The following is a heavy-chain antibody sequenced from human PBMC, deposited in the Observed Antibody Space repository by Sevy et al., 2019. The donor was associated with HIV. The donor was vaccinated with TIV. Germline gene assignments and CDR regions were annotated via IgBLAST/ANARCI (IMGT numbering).Heavy chain of an antibody. D-gene: IGHD5-12*01. V-gene: IGHV3-33*01. Sequence: GGSLRLSCAVSGFTFSSYGMHWVRQAPGKGLEWVAVIWYDGSNKYYADSVKGRFTISRDNSKNTLYLQMNSLRAEDTAVYYCARDLGGYDHNWFDPWGQGTLVTVSS. CDR3: ARDLGGYDHNWFDP. CDR2: IWYDGSNK. J-gene: IGHJ5*02. CDR1: GFTFSSYG.